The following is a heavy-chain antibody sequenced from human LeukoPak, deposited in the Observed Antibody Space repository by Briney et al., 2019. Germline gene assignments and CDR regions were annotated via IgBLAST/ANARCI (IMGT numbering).Heavy chain of an antibody. D-gene: IGHD2-2*01. V-gene: IGHV4-59*08. Sequence: SETLSLTCTVSGGSISSYYWSWIRQPPGKGLEWIGYIYYSGSTNYNPSLKSRVTISVDTSKNQFSLKLSSVTAADTAVYYCARHFSSVVVPAAIDYGGQGTLVTVSS. CDR1: GGSISSYY. CDR2: IYYSGST. J-gene: IGHJ4*02. CDR3: ARHFSSVVVPAAIDY.